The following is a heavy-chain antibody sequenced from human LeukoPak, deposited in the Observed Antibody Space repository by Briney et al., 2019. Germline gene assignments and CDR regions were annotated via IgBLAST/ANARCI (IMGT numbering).Heavy chain of an antibody. CDR3: QGPEPY. V-gene: IGHV4-39*06. CDR1: GCSISSSNYH. Sequence: AETLTLTCTVSGCSISSSNYHWVGIRQPPGKGLEWIGNIFYSGSTHYNPSLKSRVTISVDTSKKQFPRQLNSVIAADKAVYNCQGPEPYWGQGTLVTVSS. J-gene: IGHJ4*02. CDR2: IFYSGST. D-gene: IGHD1-14*01.